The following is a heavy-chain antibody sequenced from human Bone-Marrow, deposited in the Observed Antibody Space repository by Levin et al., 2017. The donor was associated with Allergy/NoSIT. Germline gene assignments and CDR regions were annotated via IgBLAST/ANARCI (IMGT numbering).Heavy chain of an antibody. D-gene: IGHD3-10*01. CDR1: GYTFIGYG. CDR3: AKGGRGPGPNWLDP. Sequence: GESLKISCKASGYTFIGYGINWVRQGPGQGLEWMGWISAYNGNTKSSQKFQGRVTMTTDTSTSTAFMELRSLTSDDTAVYYCAKGGRGPGPNWLDPWGQGTLVTVSS. J-gene: IGHJ5*02. CDR2: ISAYNGNT. V-gene: IGHV1-18*01.